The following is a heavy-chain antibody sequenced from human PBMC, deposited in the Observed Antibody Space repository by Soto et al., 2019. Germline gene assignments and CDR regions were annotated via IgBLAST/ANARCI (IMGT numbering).Heavy chain of an antibody. Sequence: GASVKVSCKSSGFTFTSYAIHWLRQAPGQRPQWMGWINGGSGNTKYSQDFQGRVTFTRDTFATTASLELSSLRSEDTAVYYCARVPPWGNSAGDYYIQHYDSWGQGTPVTVSS. CDR1: GFTFTSYA. CDR2: INGGSGNT. CDR3: ARVPPWGNSAGDYYIQHYDS. D-gene: IGHD3-10*01. J-gene: IGHJ4*02. V-gene: IGHV1-3*01.